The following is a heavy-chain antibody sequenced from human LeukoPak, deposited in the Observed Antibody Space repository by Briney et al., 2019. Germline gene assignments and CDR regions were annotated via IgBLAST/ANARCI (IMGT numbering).Heavy chain of an antibody. V-gene: IGHV1-69*05. Sequence: SVKVSCKASGGTFSSYAISWVRQAPGQGLEWMGRIIPIFGTANYAQKFQGRVTITTDESTSTAYMELSSLRSEDTAVYYCARDAGLYCGGDCFEVPGDDYWGQGTLVTVSS. CDR3: ARDAGLYCGGDCFEVPGDDY. J-gene: IGHJ4*02. D-gene: IGHD2-21*02. CDR1: GGTFSSYA. CDR2: IIPIFGTA.